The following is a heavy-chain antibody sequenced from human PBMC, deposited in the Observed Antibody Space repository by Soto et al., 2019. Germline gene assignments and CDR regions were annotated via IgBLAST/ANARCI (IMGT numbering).Heavy chain of an antibody. CDR3: ARRLLGAWFDP. V-gene: IGHV1-2*02. D-gene: IGHD3-16*01. CDR2: INPYSGGT. J-gene: IGHJ5*02. Sequence: ASVKVSCKASGYTFTDHYIHWLRQAPGQSLEWMGWINPYSGGTHFARKFQDRVTMARDTSVSTAYMELSSLKSDDTAVYYCARRLLGAWFDPWGQGTLVTVSS. CDR1: GYTFTDHY.